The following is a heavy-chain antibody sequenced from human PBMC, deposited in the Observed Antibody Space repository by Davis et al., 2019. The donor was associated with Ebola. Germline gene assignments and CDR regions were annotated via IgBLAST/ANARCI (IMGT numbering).Heavy chain of an antibody. CDR1: GYTFTSYA. J-gene: IGHJ4*02. CDR3: AREEYSSSWYQNYFDY. CDR2: INAGNGNT. V-gene: IGHV1-3*01. D-gene: IGHD6-13*01. Sequence: ASVKVSCKASGYTFTSYAMHWVRQAPGQRLGWMGWINAGNGNTKYSQKFQGRVTITRDTSASTAYMELSSLRSEDTAVYYCAREEYSSSWYQNYFDYWGQGTLVTVSS.